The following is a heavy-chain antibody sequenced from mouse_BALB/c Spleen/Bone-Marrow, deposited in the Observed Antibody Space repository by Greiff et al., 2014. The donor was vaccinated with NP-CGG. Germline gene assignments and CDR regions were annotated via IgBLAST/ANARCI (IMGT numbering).Heavy chain of an antibody. J-gene: IGHJ3*01. CDR2: IYPGNNDA. Sequence: EVQLQQSGTVLARPGASLRMSCKASGYTFTNYWINWIKQRPGQGLEWIGAIYPGNNDAKYTQKFKAKAKLTAVTSTSTANMDLSSLRSEASAVYAVSRCSEGLFAHWGPGTLVTVSA. CDR3: SRCSEGLFAH. D-gene: IGHD3-1*01. V-gene: IGHV1-5*01. CDR1: GYTFTNYW.